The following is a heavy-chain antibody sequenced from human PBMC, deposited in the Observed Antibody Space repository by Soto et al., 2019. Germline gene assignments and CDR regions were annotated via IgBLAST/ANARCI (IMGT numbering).Heavy chain of an antibody. D-gene: IGHD3-16*01. V-gene: IGHV1-69*06. CDR1: GCTFTSYA. Sequence: PVKVSCKASGCTFTSYAISWVRQAPGQGPEWMGGIIPIFGRTNYAQKFQGRVMMTADISTNTAYMELRSLRSEDTAMYYCALGGGARPCYYCYGMDVWGQGTTVTVSS. CDR2: IIPIFGRT. CDR3: ALGGGARPCYYCYGMDV. J-gene: IGHJ6*02.